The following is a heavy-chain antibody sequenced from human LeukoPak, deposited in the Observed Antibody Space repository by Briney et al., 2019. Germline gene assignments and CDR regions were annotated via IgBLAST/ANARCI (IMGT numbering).Heavy chain of an antibody. CDR2: ISISSSTI. CDR3: ARDLKSGAAVGGFFDY. CDR1: GFPFSSYS. V-gene: IGHV3-48*01. D-gene: IGHD6-19*01. J-gene: IGHJ4*02. Sequence: LRGPLLLSCAASGFPFSSYSMNWVRQAPGKGGEEVSYISISSSTIYYTAPVKGRFTISRDNAKKALYLQMYSLRAEDTAVYYCARDLKSGAAVGGFFDYWGQGTLVTVSS.